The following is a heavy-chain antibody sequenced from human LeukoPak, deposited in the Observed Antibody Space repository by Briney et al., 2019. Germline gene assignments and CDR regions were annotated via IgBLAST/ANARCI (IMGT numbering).Heavy chain of an antibody. CDR1: GGSISSSSYY. Sequence: PSETLSLTCTVSGGSISSSSYYWGWIRQPPGKGLEWIGSIYYSGSTNYNPSLKSRVTISVDTSKNQFSLKVNSVTAADTALYYCARGDCSSTICYSPMDVWGKGTTVTVSS. J-gene: IGHJ6*03. V-gene: IGHV4-39*07. D-gene: IGHD2-2*01. CDR2: IYYSGST. CDR3: ARGDCSSTICYSPMDV.